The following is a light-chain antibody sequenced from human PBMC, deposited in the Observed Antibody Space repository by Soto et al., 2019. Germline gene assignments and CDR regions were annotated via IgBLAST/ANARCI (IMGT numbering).Light chain of an antibody. V-gene: IGKV1-5*01. Sequence: DIQMTQSPSTLAASVGDTVTMTCRSSSKWLAWYRQTPGKAPTLLIRGASTLHSGVPSRFSGSGSGTDFTLTISSLQPEDFATYFCQQTSVYPRTFGQGTKVDIK. CDR2: GAS. CDR3: QQTSVYPRT. CDR1: SSSKW. J-gene: IGKJ2*01.